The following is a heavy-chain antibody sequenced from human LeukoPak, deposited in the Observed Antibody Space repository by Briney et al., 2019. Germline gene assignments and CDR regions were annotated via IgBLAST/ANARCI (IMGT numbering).Heavy chain of an antibody. D-gene: IGHD3-10*01. V-gene: IGHV3-7*01. CDR3: ARLSAYYYGSYFYYYMDV. CDR2: IRLDESER. J-gene: IGHJ6*03. CDR1: GFSFSSYW. Sequence: GRSLRLSCEVSGFSFSSYWMTWGRHPPGKGREWVTEIRLDESERYFADSVNGRLTISRDNAKKSVYLHMSSLRAEDTALYYCARLSAYYYGSYFYYYMDVWGKGTTVTVSS.